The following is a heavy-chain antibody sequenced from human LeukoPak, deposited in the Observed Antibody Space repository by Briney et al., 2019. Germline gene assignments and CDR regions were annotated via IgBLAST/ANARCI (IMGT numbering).Heavy chain of an antibody. V-gene: IGHV1-18*01. CDR3: ARPRLDGGEYYYDSSGYYYPYYFDY. Sequence: GASVKVSCKASGYTFTSYGISWVRQAPGQGLEWMGWISAYNGNTNYAQKLQGRVTMTTDTSTSTAYMELRSLRSDDTAVYYCARPRLDGGEYYYDSSGYYYPYYFDYWGQGTLVTVSS. CDR2: ISAYNGNT. D-gene: IGHD3-22*01. J-gene: IGHJ4*02. CDR1: GYTFTSYG.